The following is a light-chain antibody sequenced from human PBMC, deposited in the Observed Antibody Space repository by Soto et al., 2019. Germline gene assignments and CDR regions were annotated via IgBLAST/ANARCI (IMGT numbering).Light chain of an antibody. V-gene: IGLV2-8*01. Sequence: QSALTQPPSASGSPGQSVTISCTGTSSDVGANNYVSWYQQHPGKAPKLMIYEVSKRPSGVPDRFSGSKSGNTASLTVSGLQAEDEADYYCSANAGSGTLFGGGTKLTVL. CDR1: SSDVGANNY. CDR3: SANAGSGTL. CDR2: EVS. J-gene: IGLJ2*01.